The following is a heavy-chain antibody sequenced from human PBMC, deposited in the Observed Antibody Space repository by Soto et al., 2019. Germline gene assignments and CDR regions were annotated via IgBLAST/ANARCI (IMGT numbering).Heavy chain of an antibody. Sequence: GASVKVSCKASGYTFSTYGFSWVRQAPGQGLEWMGWIGADNGDTNYAQNFQGRVTMTTDTSTTTSYMELRSLTSDDTAVYFCARDWKGAEGFDPWRQGTLVTVSS. D-gene: IGHD1-1*01. CDR3: ARDWKGAEGFDP. CDR1: GYTFSTYG. CDR2: IGADNGDT. V-gene: IGHV1-18*01. J-gene: IGHJ5*02.